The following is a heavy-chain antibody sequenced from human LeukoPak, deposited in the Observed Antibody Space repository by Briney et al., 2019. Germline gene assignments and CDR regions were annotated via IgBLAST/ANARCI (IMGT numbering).Heavy chain of an antibody. CDR2: IYYSGST. Sequence: PSETLSLTCTVSGGSISSYYWSWIRQPPGKGLEWIAYIYYSGSTNYNPSLKSRVTISVDTSKNQFSLKLSSVTAADTAVYYCARVSSSWSYYNWFDPWGQGTLVTVSS. CDR3: ARVSSSWSYYNWFDP. CDR1: GGSISSYY. D-gene: IGHD6-13*01. V-gene: IGHV4-59*12. J-gene: IGHJ5*02.